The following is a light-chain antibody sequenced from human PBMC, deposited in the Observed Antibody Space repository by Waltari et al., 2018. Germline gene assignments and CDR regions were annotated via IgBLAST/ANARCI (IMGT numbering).Light chain of an antibody. J-gene: IGKJ1*01. CDR2: WAS. CDR3: QQYYAAEPT. CDR1: HPTLYRDDNKNY. V-gene: IGKV4-1*01. Sequence: IVMTESPDSLPVSLVESATTTSTSSHPTLYRDDNKNYLAWYQQKPGQPPKLLIFWASTRESGVPDRFSGSGCRSDFTLTISSLQPEDVAVYFCQQYYAAEPTFGQGTKV.